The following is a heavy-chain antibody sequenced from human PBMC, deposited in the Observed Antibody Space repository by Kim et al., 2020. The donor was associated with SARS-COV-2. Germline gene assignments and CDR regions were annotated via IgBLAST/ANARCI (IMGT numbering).Heavy chain of an antibody. CDR2: T. J-gene: IGHJ4*03. CDR3: ARDPRLVPFDY. Sequence: TNYAQKFQGRVTMTRDTSISTAYMELSRLRSDDTAVYYCARDPRLVPFDYWGQGTLVTVSS. D-gene: IGHD6-19*01. V-gene: IGHV1-2*02.